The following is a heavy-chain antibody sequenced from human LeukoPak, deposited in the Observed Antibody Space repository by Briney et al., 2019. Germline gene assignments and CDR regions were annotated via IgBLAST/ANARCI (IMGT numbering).Heavy chain of an antibody. V-gene: IGHV1-18*01. CDR3: ARDEGAPIAAANV. CDR1: GYNFTSYT. J-gene: IGHJ3*01. D-gene: IGHD6-13*01. Sequence: ASVKVSCKASGYNFTSYTISWVRQAPGQGLEWMGWISAYDGNTNYGQKLQGRVTMTTDTSTSTAYMELRSLRPDDTAVYYCARDEGAPIAAANVWGRGTMVTVSS. CDR2: ISAYDGNT.